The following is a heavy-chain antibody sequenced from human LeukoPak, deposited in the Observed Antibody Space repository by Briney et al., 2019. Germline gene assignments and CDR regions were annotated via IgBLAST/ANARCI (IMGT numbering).Heavy chain of an antibody. Sequence: GRSLRLSCAASGFTFSSYAMHWVRQAPGKGLEWVAVISYDGSNKYYADSVKGRFTISRDNSKNTLYLQMNSLRTEDTAVYYCAKDLRGPGYFDYWGQGMLVTVSS. CDR2: ISYDGSNK. CDR3: AKDLRGPGYFDY. J-gene: IGHJ4*02. D-gene: IGHD5-12*01. V-gene: IGHV3-30-3*01. CDR1: GFTFSSYA.